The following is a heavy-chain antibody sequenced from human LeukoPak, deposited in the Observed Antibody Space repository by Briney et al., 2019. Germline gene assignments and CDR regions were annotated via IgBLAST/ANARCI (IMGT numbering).Heavy chain of an antibody. J-gene: IGHJ4*02. D-gene: IGHD1-26*01. CDR2: IRSKAYGATT. CDR3: TRDGATLDY. Sequence: TGGSLRLSCTASGFTFGDYTMSWVRQAPGKGLEWAGFIRSKAYGATTEYAASVKGRFTISRDDSKSIAYLQMNSLKTEDTAMYYCTRDGATLDYWGQGTLVTVSS. V-gene: IGHV3-49*04. CDR1: GFTFGDYT.